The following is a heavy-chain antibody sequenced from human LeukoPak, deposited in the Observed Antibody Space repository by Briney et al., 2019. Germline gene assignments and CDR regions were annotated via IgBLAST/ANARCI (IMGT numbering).Heavy chain of an antibody. V-gene: IGHV3-23*01. Sequence: SRRLARAPAGLTLGSYGISWVRHPPREWQEWVGAISASGTSTYYAESVKGRFTISRHKSENTLSLRLTSLRAEDTAVSYCEKGYHDSAEGHFDPWGQGTPVTVSS. CDR1: GLTLGSYG. CDR2: ISASGTST. D-gene: IGHD3-22*01. CDR3: EKGYHDSAEGHFDP. J-gene: IGHJ5*02.